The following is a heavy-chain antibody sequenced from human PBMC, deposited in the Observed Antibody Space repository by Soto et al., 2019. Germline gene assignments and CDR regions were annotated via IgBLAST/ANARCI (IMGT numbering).Heavy chain of an antibody. V-gene: IGHV4-30-4*01. CDR1: GGSVTSDDYY. D-gene: IGHD1-1*01. CDR3: ARDLRNSPDYFDA. Sequence: QLQLQESGPGLVKPSQTLSLTCSVSGGSVTSDDYYWTWIRQPPGEGLEWLGYIYYTGRTHYNPSLQSRLTISIDTSKNQFSLHLISVTAADTAVYFCARDLRNSPDYFDAWGQGTLVTVSS. CDR2: IYYTGRT. J-gene: IGHJ4*02.